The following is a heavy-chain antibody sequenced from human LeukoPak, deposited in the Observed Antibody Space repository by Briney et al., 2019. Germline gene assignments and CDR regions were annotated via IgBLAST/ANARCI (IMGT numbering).Heavy chain of an antibody. CDR1: GFIFGDNW. Sequence: GGSLTLSCVASGFIFGDNWMGWVRQAPGKGLEWVSAISGSGGSTYYADSVKGRFTISRDNSKNTLYLQMNSLRAEDTAVYYCAKDLLRSGYIPSIDYWGQGTLVTVSS. CDR2: ISGSGGST. D-gene: IGHD3-22*01. V-gene: IGHV3-23*01. CDR3: AKDLLRSGYIPSIDY. J-gene: IGHJ4*02.